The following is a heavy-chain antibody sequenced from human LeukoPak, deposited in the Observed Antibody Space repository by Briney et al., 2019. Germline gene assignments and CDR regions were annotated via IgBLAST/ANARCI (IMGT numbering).Heavy chain of an antibody. CDR2: IYYSGST. CDR1: GGSISSYY. CDR3: AGSRYYYYYMDV. V-gene: IGHV4-59*12. Sequence: SETLSLTCTVSGGSISSYYWSWIRQPPGKGLEWIGYIYYSGSTNYNPSLKSRVTISVDTSKNQFSLNLSSVTAADTAVYYCAGSRYYYYYMDVWGKGTTVTVSS. J-gene: IGHJ6*03.